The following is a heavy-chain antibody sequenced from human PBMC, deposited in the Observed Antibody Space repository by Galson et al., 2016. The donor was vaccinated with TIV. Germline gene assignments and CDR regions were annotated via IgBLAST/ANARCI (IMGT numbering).Heavy chain of an antibody. Sequence: CAISGDSVSSDSAAWNWIRQSPSRGLEWLGRTYYRSKWYNDYAVAVKSRITITPDTSKNQFSLQLTSVTPEDTAVYYCARATPSVFGVVMTLDYWGPGTLVTVSS. CDR3: ARATPSVFGVVMTLDY. CDR2: TYYRSKWYN. V-gene: IGHV6-1*01. D-gene: IGHD3-3*01. J-gene: IGHJ4*02. CDR1: GDSVSSDSAA.